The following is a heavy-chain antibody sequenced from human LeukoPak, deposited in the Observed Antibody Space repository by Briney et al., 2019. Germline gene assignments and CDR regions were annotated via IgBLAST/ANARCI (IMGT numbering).Heavy chain of an antibody. CDR2: IWYDGSNK. V-gene: IGHV3-33*01. Sequence: GGSLRLSCAASGFTFSSYGMHWVRQAPGKGLEWVAVIWYDGSNKYYADSVKGRFTISRDNSKNTLYLQMNSLRAEDTAVYYCAREIYGGYGPFDYWGQGTLVTVSS. CDR1: GFTFSSYG. D-gene: IGHD4-17*01. CDR3: AREIYGGYGPFDY. J-gene: IGHJ4*02.